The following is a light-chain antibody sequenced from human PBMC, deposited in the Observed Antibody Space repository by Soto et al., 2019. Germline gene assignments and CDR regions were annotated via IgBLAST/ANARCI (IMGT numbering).Light chain of an antibody. V-gene: IGKV3-20*01. CDR3: QQYGGSPRIT. CDR1: DRLSSVY. Sequence: IVLTQSPATLSLSPVERATLSCMARDRLSSVYLACYPQRPRQPPRLLIYGASNRATAIPDRFTGSGSGTDFTLIITRLEAEDVAIYYCQQYGGSPRITFGQGTKVDIK. J-gene: IGKJ1*01. CDR2: GAS.